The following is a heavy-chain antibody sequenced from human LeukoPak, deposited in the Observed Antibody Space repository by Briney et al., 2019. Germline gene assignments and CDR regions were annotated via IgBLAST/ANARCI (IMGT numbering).Heavy chain of an antibody. CDR1: GYTLDDYA. CDR2: ISWNSGSI. J-gene: IGHJ3*02. CDR3: AKDAYGSGSYYPGAFDI. Sequence: GGSLRLSCAASGYTLDDYAMHWVRQAPGKGLEWVSGISWNSGSIGYADSVKGRFTISRDNAKNSLYLQMNSLRAEDTALYYCAKDAYGSGSYYPGAFDIWGQGTMVTVSS. D-gene: IGHD3-10*01. V-gene: IGHV3-9*01.